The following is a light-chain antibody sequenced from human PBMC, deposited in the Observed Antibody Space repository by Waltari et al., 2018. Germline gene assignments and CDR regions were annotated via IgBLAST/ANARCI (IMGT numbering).Light chain of an antibody. CDR2: AAS. Sequence: DIQTTQSPSSLSASVGDRVTITCRASQRISSYLNWYQQKPGKAPTRLIYAASSLQSGVPSRFSGSSSGTDFSLTISSLQPEDVATDYCRQSYSTLYTFGQGTKLEIK. CDR1: QRISSY. CDR3: RQSYSTLYT. J-gene: IGKJ2*01. V-gene: IGKV1-39*01.